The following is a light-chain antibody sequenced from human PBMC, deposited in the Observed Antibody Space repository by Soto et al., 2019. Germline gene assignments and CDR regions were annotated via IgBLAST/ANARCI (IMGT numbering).Light chain of an antibody. V-gene: IGLV2-23*01. CDR3: SSYAGAVV. J-gene: IGLJ2*01. CDR1: SSGVENYNL. Sequence: QSALTQPASVSGSPGQSITLSCTRASSGVENYNLVSWYQHRPGEAPKLIIYEGSQRPSGVSDRFSGSKSGNTASLTISGLRAEDEADYYCSSYAGAVVFGGGTKVT. CDR2: EGS.